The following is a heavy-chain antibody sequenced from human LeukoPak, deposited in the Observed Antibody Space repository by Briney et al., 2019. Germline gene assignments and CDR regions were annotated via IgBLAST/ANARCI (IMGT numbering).Heavy chain of an antibody. J-gene: IGHJ6*02. D-gene: IGHD6-13*01. Sequence: GASVKASCKASGYTFTGYYMHWVRQAPGQGLEWMGWINPNSGGTNYAQKFQGRVTMTRDTSISTAYMELSRLRSDDTAVYYCARDLSTGQQLVLYGMDVWGQGTTVTVSS. CDR1: GYTFTGYY. CDR2: INPNSGGT. CDR3: ARDLSTGQQLVLYGMDV. V-gene: IGHV1-2*02.